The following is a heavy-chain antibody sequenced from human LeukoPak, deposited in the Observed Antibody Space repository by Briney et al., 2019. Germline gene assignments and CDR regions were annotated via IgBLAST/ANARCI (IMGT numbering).Heavy chain of an antibody. CDR3: AGVYCSSTSCYKNWFDA. CDR1: GFTFSIYS. J-gene: IGHJ5*02. CDR2: ISSSSSYI. V-gene: IGHV3-21*01. Sequence: GGSLRPSCAASGFTFSIYSMSWVRQAPGKGLEWVSSISSSSSYIYYADSVKGRFTISRNNAKKSLYLQIKSLRAEETAVYYSAGVYCSSTSCYKNWFDAWGQRTLVTASS. D-gene: IGHD2-2*02.